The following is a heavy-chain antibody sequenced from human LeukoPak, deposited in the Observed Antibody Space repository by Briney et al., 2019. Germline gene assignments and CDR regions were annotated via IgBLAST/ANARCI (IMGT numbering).Heavy chain of an antibody. CDR2: IFYSGST. Sequence: PSETLSLTCTGSGGSISSYFWSWIRQPPGKGLEWIGYIFYSGSTNYNPSLKSRVTISVDTSKNQFSLKLSSVTAADTAVYYCARYIRNYYDSSVGYFDCWGQGSLVTVSS. CDR3: ARYIRNYYDSSVGYFDC. CDR1: GGSISSYF. J-gene: IGHJ4*02. V-gene: IGHV4-59*01. D-gene: IGHD3-22*01.